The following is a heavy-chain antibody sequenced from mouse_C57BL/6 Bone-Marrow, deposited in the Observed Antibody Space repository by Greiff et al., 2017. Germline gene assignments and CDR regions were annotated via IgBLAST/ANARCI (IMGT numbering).Heavy chain of an antibody. CDR3: ARTGITTVVATRYIDY. J-gene: IGHJ2*01. CDR2: IHPNSGST. D-gene: IGHD1-1*01. CDR1: GYTFTSYW. Sequence: VQLQQPGAELVKPGASVKLSCKASGYTFTSYWMHWVKQRPGQGLEWIGMIHPNSGSTNYNEKFKSKATLTVDKSSSTAYMQLRSLTSEDSAVYYCARTGITTVVATRYIDYWGQGTTLTVSS. V-gene: IGHV1-64*01.